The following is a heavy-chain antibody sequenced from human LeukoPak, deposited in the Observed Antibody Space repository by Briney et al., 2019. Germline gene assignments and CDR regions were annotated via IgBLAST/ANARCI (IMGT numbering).Heavy chain of an antibody. D-gene: IGHD2-21*01. CDR2: INAGNGYT. V-gene: IGHV1-3*01. CDR1: GYTFSSYG. CDR3: ARGGGLAYSYGESPFDY. J-gene: IGHJ4*02. Sequence: ASVKVSCKASGYTFSSYGMHWVRQAPGQRLEWMGWINAGNGYTKYSQKFQGRVTITRDTSASTAYMELSSLRSEDTAVYYCARGGGLAYSYGESPFDYWGQGTLVTVSS.